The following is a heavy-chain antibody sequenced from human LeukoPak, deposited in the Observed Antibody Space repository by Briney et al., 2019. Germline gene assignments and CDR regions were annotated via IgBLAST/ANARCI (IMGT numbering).Heavy chain of an antibody. J-gene: IGHJ4*02. D-gene: IGHD3-3*01. Sequence: PGRSLRLSCAASGFTFSSYGMYWVRQAPGKGLEWVAVISYHGSNKYYADSVKGRFTISRDNSKNTLYLQMNSLRGEDTAVYYCAKGRDSWSNKIAYWGQGTLVTVSS. CDR3: AKGRDSWSNKIAY. CDR1: GFTFSSYG. V-gene: IGHV3-30*18. CDR2: ISYHGSNK.